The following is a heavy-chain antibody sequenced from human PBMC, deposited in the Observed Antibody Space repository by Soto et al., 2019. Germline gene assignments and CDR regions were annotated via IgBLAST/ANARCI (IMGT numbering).Heavy chain of an antibody. CDR1: GGSFSGYY. CDR2: INHSGST. CDR3: ARGNGRMGYSSGWPSSYYYYGMDV. V-gene: IGHV4-34*01. Sequence: QVQLQQWGAGLLKPSETLSLTCAVYGGSFSGYYWSWIRQPPGKGLEWIGEINHSGSTNYNPSLKSRVTISVDTSKNQFSLKLSSVTAADTAVYYCARGNGRMGYSSGWPSSYYYYGMDVWGQGTTVTVSS. J-gene: IGHJ6*02. D-gene: IGHD6-19*01.